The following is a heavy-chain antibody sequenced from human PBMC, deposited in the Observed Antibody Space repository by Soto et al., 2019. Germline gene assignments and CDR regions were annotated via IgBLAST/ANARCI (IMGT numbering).Heavy chain of an antibody. J-gene: IGHJ6*03. Sequence: GGSLRLSCAASGFTFSSYAMSWVRQAPGKGLEWVSAISGSGGSTYYADSVKGRFTISRDNSKNTLYLQMNSLRAEDTAVYYCARAGLMTTVTNYYYYYYMDVWGKGTTVTVSS. V-gene: IGHV3-23*01. CDR2: ISGSGGST. CDR1: GFTFSSYA. D-gene: IGHD4-17*01. CDR3: ARAGLMTTVTNYYYYYYMDV.